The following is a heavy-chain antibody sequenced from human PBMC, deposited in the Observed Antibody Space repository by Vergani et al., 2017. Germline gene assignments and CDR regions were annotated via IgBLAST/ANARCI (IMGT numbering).Heavy chain of an antibody. J-gene: IGHJ2*01. D-gene: IGHD2-2*02. CDR3: AKDTAIRPDWYFDL. Sequence: EVQLVESGGGLVQPGRSLRLSCAASGFTFDDYAMHWVRQAPGEGLEWVSGISWNMGSIGYADSVQGRFTIARDNAKTSLYLQMNSLRAEDTALYYCAKDTAIRPDWYFDLWGRGTLVTVSS. CDR1: GFTFDDYA. CDR2: ISWNMGSI. V-gene: IGHV3-9*01.